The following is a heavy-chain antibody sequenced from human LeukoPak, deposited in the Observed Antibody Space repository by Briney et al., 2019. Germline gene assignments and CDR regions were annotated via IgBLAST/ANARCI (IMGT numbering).Heavy chain of an antibody. CDR3: ATYRQVLLPFES. D-gene: IGHD2-8*02. CDR2: IFPSGGEI. CDR1: GFTFSTFA. V-gene: IGHV3-23*01. Sequence: GALRLSCAASGFTFSTFAMVWVRQPPGKGLEWVSSIFPSGGEIHYADSVRGRFTISRDNSKSTLSLQMNSLRAEDTAIYYCATYRQVLLPFESWGQGTLVTVSS. J-gene: IGHJ4*02.